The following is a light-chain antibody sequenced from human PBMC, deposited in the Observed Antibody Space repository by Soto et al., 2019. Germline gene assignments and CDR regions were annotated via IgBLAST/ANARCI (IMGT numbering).Light chain of an antibody. CDR1: SSDVGSYNL. Sequence: QSVLTQPASVSGSPGQSVTISCTGTSSDVGSYNLVSWYQQHPGKAPKVVIYEDTKRPSGVSDHFSGSKSGNTASLTISGLQADDEADYYCSSYAGSGTLVFGGGTQLTVL. V-gene: IGLV2-23*01. J-gene: IGLJ3*02. CDR3: SSYAGSGTLV. CDR2: EDT.